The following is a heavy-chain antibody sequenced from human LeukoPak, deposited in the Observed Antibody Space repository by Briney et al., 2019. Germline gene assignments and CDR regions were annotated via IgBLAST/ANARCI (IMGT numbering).Heavy chain of an antibody. V-gene: IGHV1-18*01. Sequence: GASVKVSCKASGYTFTSYGISWVRQAPGQGLEWTGWISAYNGNTNYAQKLQGRVTMTTDTSTSTAYMELRSLRSDDTAVYYCARDRYDFWSGYYRFGADGWFDPWGQGTLVTVSS. D-gene: IGHD3-3*01. CDR3: ARDRYDFWSGYYRFGADGWFDP. CDR2: ISAYNGNT. CDR1: GYTFTSYG. J-gene: IGHJ5*02.